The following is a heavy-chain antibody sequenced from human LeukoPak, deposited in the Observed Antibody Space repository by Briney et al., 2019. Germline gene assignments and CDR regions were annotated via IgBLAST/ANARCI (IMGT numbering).Heavy chain of an antibody. CDR2: IYSGGST. CDR1: GFTVSSNY. V-gene: IGHV3-53*01. J-gene: IGHJ3*02. Sequence: RGSLRLSCAASGFTVSSNYISWVRQAPGKGLEWVSVIYSGGSTYYADSVKGRFTISRDNSKNTLYLQMSSLRAEDTAVYYCARDKGFDNGCCTFDIWGQGTMVTVSS. CDR3: ARDKGFDNGCCTFDI. D-gene: IGHD2-15*01.